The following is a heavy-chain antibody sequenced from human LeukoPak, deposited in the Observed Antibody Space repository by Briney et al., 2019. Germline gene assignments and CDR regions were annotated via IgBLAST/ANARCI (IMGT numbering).Heavy chain of an antibody. CDR1: GGSVMSYY. CDR2: IYSNGST. V-gene: IGHV4-59*02. D-gene: IGHD3-16*01. J-gene: IGHJ4*02. Sequence: SETLSLTCSVSGGSVMSYYWSWIRQPPGKGLEWLGYIYSNGSTNFHPSLKSRLTISVDTSKNQISLKLTSVTVADTAVYSCARSGGWYTPTMLGYFFDYCGQGALVTVSS. CDR3: ARSGGWYTPTMLGYFFDY.